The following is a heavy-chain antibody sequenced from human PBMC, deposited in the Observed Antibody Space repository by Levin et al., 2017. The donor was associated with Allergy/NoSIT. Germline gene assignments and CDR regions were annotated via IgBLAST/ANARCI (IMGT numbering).Heavy chain of an antibody. V-gene: IGHV3-33*01. Sequence: GESLKISCAASGFIFSDYGMHWVRQAPGKGLEWVSVIWHDGSNKYYAESVKGRFTISRDNSKDTLYLEMNSLRAEDTAVYYCARVTSSGPSNWFDPWGQGPRVTVSS. CDR3: ARVTSSGPSNWFDP. CDR2: IWHDGSNK. CDR1: GFIFSDYG. J-gene: IGHJ5*02.